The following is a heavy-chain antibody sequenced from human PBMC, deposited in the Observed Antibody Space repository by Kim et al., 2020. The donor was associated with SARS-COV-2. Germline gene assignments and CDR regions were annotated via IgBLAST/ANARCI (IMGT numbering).Heavy chain of an antibody. CDR2: INPSGGST. CDR1: GYTFTSYY. J-gene: IGHJ5*02. V-gene: IGHV1-46*01. D-gene: IGHD3-22*01. CDR3: ARVWGYDSSGYYWFDP. Sequence: ASVKVSCKASGYTFTSYYMHWVRQAPGQGLEWMGIINPSGGSTSYAQKFQGRVTMTRDTSTSTVYMELSSLRSEDTAVYYCARVWGYDSSGYYWFDPWGQGTLVTVSS.